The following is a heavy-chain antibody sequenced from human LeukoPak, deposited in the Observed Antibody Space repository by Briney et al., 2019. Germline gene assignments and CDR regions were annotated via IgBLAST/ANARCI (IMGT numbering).Heavy chain of an antibody. J-gene: IGHJ5*02. Sequence: PGGSLRLSCAASGFTFNLYWIHWVRQPPGKGLEWLSRISADGTTTNYADSVKGRSTISRDNAKNTLYLQMHSLRVDDTAVYYCARDSRYHSGWGSYQPYWFDPWGQGTLVTVSS. V-gene: IGHV3-74*01. CDR3: ARDSRYHSGWGSYQPYWFDP. D-gene: IGHD3-10*01. CDR1: GFTFNLYW. CDR2: ISADGTTT.